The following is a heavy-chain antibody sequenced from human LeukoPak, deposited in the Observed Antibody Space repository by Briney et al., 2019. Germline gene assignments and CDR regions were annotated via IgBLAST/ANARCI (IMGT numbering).Heavy chain of an antibody. CDR2: INPNSGAT. CDR1: GYTFSGYY. CDR3: ARYNWNDVVSALDY. D-gene: IGHD1-1*01. V-gene: IGHV1-2*02. Sequence: ASVKVSCKASGYTFSGYYIHWVRQAPGQGLEWMGWINPNSGATSYAQKFQGGVTMTRDTSITTFYMEVNRLTSDDTAVYFCARYNWNDVVSALDYCGQGTLVTVSS. J-gene: IGHJ4*02.